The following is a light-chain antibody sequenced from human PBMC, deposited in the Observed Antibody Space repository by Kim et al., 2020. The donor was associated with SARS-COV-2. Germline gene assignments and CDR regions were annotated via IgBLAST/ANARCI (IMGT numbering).Light chain of an antibody. CDR2: GAS. J-gene: IGKJ5*01. V-gene: IGKV3-20*01. CDR3: HQYGYSPTT. CDR1: QTLSSSY. Sequence: EIVLTQSPGTLSLSPGERATLSCRASQTLSSSYLAWYQQIPGQAPRLLIYGASSSATAVPARFSGSGSGTDFTLTISRLEPEDFAVYFCHQYGYSPTTFGQGTRLEIK.